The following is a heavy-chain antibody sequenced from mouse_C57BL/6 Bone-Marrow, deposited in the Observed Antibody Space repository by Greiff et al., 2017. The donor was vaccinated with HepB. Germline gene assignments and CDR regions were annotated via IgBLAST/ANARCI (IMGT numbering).Heavy chain of an antibody. CDR3: ARRGTTVVATFNIYWYFDG. J-gene: IGHJ1*03. CDR1: GYTFTSYG. Sequence: QVQLKQSGAELARPGASVKLSCKASGYTFTSYGIRWVKQSPGQGLEWIGEIYPRSGNTYYNEKFKGKATLTADKSSSTAYMELRSLTSEDSAVYFWARRGTTVVATFNIYWYFDGWGTGTTVTVAS. V-gene: IGHV1-81*01. CDR2: IYPRSGNT. D-gene: IGHD1-1*01.